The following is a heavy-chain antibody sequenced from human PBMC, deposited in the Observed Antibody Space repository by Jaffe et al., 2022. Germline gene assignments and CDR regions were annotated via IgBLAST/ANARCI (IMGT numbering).Heavy chain of an antibody. J-gene: IGHJ3*02. CDR1: GFTFSSYG. V-gene: IGHV3-30*02. D-gene: IGHD3-9*01. CDR2: IRYDGSNK. Sequence: QVQLVESGGGVVQPGGSLRLSCAASGFTFSSYGMHWVRQAPGKGLEWVAFIRYDGSNKYYADSVKGRFTISRDNSKNTLYLQMNSLRAEDTAVYYCAKDLDDDWLNWYGTTDDAFDIWGQGTMVTVSS. CDR3: AKDLDDDWLNWYGTTDDAFDI.